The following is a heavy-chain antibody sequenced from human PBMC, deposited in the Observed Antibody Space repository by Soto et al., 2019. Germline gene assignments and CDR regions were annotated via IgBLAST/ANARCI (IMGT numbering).Heavy chain of an antibody. V-gene: IGHV1-69*13. CDR1: GGTFSSYA. Sequence: SVKVSCKASGGTFSSYAISWVRQAPGQGLEWMGGIIPIFGTANYAQKFQGRVTITADESTSTAYMELSSLRSEDTAVYYCASQVDIVVVPDDYYGMDVWGQGTTATVSS. CDR2: IIPIFGTA. CDR3: ASQVDIVVVPDDYYGMDV. D-gene: IGHD2-2*03. J-gene: IGHJ6*02.